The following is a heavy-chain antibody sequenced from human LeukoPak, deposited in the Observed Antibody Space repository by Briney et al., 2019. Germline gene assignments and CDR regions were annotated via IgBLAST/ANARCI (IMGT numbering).Heavy chain of an antibody. D-gene: IGHD1-26*01. J-gene: IGHJ3*01. CDR1: GFTFNSYS. CDR3: AKVQSDIVGAMFFSFDV. V-gene: IGHV3-21*06. Sequence: PGGSLRLSCGGSGFTFNSYSMNWVRQAPGKGLEWVASIIGSGSEMFYADSLKGRFTISRDNSKNPLYLQMNSLRVEDTAVYYCAKVQSDIVGAMFFSFDVWGQGTMVSVSS. CDR2: IIGSGSEM.